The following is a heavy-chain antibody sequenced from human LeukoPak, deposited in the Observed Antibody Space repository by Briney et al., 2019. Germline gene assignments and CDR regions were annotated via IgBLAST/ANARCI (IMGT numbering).Heavy chain of an antibody. CDR1: GCSISSSSYY. D-gene: IGHD1-26*01. J-gene: IGHJ4*02. CDR3: ARDSGSYDWALDY. Sequence: VKPXXTLSLTCTVSGCSISSSSYYWSWLRQPAGKGLEWIGRIYTSVSTNYNPSLKSPVTISVDTSKNQFSLKLSSVTAADTAVYYCARDSGSYDWALDYWGQGTLVTVSS. V-gene: IGHV4-61*02. CDR2: IYTSVST.